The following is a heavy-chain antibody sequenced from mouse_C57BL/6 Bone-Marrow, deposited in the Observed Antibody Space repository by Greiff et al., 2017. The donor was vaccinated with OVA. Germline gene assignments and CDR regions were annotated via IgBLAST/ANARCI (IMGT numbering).Heavy chain of an antibody. Sequence: QVPLQQSGAELARPGASVKMSCKASGYTFTNYTIHWVKQRPGQGLEWIGYIDPTNDYTNYNQKFKGKATLTADKSSSTAYMQLSSLTSEDSAVYYCTRGYYFDYWGQGTTLTVSS. CDR1: GYTFTNYT. CDR3: TRGYYFDY. J-gene: IGHJ2*01. CDR2: IDPTNDYT. V-gene: IGHV1-4*01.